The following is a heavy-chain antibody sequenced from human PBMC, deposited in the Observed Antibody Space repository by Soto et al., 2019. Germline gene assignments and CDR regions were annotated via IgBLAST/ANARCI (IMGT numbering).Heavy chain of an antibody. CDR1: GGSISSSSYY. V-gene: IGHV4-39*01. Sequence: PSETLSLTCTVSGGSISSSSYYWGWIRQPPGKGLEWIGSIYYSGSTYYNPSLKSRVTISVDTSKNQFSLKLSSVTAADTAVYYCARHAPSSIVEVPAADWFDPWGQGTLVTVSS. CDR2: IYYSGST. CDR3: ARHAPSSIVEVPAADWFDP. D-gene: IGHD2-2*01. J-gene: IGHJ5*02.